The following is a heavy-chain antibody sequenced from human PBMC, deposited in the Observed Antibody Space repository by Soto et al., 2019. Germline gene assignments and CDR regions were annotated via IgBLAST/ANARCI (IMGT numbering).Heavy chain of an antibody. CDR1: GYTFTTYG. CDR3: AKDAVSGDYSSHLDH. V-gene: IGHV1-18*01. Sequence: QVQLVQSGPEVKKPGASVKVSCKASGYTFTTYGISWVRQAPGQGLEWMGWINNYNVNTAYAQRFQGRFTVTTDTYTSTAYMELTNLRSDDTAVYYFAKDAVSGDYSSHLDHWGQGTLVAVSS. CDR2: INNYNVNT. J-gene: IGHJ4*02. D-gene: IGHD4-4*01.